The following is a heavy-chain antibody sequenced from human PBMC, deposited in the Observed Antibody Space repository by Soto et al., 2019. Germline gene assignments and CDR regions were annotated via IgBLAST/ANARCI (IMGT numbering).Heavy chain of an antibody. CDR2: IYCSGST. V-gene: IGHV4-39*07. D-gene: IGHD3-3*01. Sequence: PSETLSLTCRVSGGSIRSSSYYWGWIRQPPGKGLEWSGSIYCSGSTYYNPSLKSRVTISVDTSKNQFSLKLSSVTAADTAVDYCPSVKNVFRLLESSPGSYYSGMDVWGQGTTVTVSS. CDR1: GGSIRSSSYY. J-gene: IGHJ6*02. CDR3: PSVKNVFRLLESSPGSYYSGMDV.